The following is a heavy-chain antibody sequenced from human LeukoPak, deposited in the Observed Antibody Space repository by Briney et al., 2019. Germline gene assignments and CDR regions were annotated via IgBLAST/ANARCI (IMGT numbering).Heavy chain of an antibody. Sequence: GGSLRLSCAASGFTFSSYEMNWVRQAPGKGLEWVSYISSSGSTIYYADSVKGRFTISRDNAKNSLYLQMNSLRAEDTAVYYCARVWGGTFYYYYYMDVWGKGTTVTVSS. CDR2: ISSSGSTI. CDR1: GFTFSSYE. CDR3: ARVWGGTFYYYYYMDV. V-gene: IGHV3-48*03. D-gene: IGHD3-16*01. J-gene: IGHJ6*03.